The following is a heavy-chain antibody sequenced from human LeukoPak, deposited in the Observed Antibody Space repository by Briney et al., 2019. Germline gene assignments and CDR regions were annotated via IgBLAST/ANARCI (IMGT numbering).Heavy chain of an antibody. CDR1: GYIFTSDW. Sequence: GESLKISCKVSGYIFTSDWIGWVRQVPGKGLEWMGIIHPGDSDTRYSPSFQGQVTISADKSISTAYLQWSSLKASDTAMYYCARHSEVWGSYRFDYWGQGTLVTVSS. V-gene: IGHV5-51*01. CDR2: IHPGDSDT. J-gene: IGHJ4*02. CDR3: ARHSEVWGSYRFDY. D-gene: IGHD3-16*02.